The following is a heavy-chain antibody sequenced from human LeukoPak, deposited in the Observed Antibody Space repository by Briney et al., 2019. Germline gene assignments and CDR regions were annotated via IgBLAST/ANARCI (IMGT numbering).Heavy chain of an antibody. CDR3: ARENDSSGYYFDD. CDR1: GFTFDDYG. V-gene: IGHV3-20*04. Sequence: GGSLRLSCAASGFTFDDYGMSWVRKAPGKGLELVSGINWNCGSTGYEDSVMSRFTTFSDNAKNYLYLQMNSLRAEDTASDYSARENDSSGYYFDDWGQGTLVTVAS. D-gene: IGHD3-22*01. J-gene: IGHJ4*02. CDR2: INWNCGST.